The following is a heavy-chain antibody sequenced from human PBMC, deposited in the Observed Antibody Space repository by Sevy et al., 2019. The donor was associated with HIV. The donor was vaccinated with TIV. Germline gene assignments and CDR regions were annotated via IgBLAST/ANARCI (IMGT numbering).Heavy chain of an antibody. CDR3: ARVGSGSYYGSSVQH. CDR2: ISAYNGNT. V-gene: IGHV1-18*01. CDR1: GYTFTSYG. J-gene: IGHJ1*01. D-gene: IGHD1-26*01. Sequence: ASVKVSCKASGYTFTSYGISWVRQAPGQGLEWMGWISAYNGNTNYAQKLQGRVTMTTDTSTSTAYMELRSLRSDDTAVYYCARVGSGSYYGSSVQHWGQGTLVTVSS.